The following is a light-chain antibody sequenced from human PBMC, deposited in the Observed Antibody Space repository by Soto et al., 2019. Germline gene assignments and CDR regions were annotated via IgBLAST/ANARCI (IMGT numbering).Light chain of an antibody. CDR1: DSVSRSY. Sequence: IVSAQAAVAGSLSRGNSASLSXGARDSVSRSYLVWAQRKPGXGPRLXIYVASSRATGIPDRFSASGSGTDFTLTISRLEPEDFAVYDWQQPGTFGQGTKVDIK. V-gene: IGKV3-20*01. CDR2: VAS. CDR3: QQPGT. J-gene: IGKJ1*01.